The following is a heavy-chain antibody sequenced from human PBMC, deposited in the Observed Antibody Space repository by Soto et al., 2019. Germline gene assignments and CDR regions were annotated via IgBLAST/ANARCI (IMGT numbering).Heavy chain of an antibody. CDR2: IYWDDDK. V-gene: IGHV2-5*02. D-gene: IGHD3-16*01. Sequence: SGPTLVKPTQTLTLTCSFSGFSLTTSRVGVGWIRQPPGEALEWLAIIYWDDDKRYSPSLQSRLAITKDTSKNQVVLTMTNLDPVDTGTYYCAHIMITFGGVSALDAFDFWGQGTMVTVSS. CDR3: AHIMITFGGVSALDAFDF. CDR1: GFSLTTSRVG. J-gene: IGHJ3*01.